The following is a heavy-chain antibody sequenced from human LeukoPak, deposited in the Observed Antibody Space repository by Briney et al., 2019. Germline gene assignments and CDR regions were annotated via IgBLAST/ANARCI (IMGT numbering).Heavy chain of an antibody. J-gene: IGHJ4*02. CDR3: ARVRGSTDWYVDY. V-gene: IGHV3-33*01. Sequence: GRSLRLSCAASGFTLRSYGMHWVRQAPGKGLEWVAIIYSDESNKYYADSVRGRFTISRDIYKNTLFLQMNSLSAEDTAVYYCARVRGSTDWYVDYWGQGTLVTVSS. CDR1: GFTLRSYG. D-gene: IGHD2-2*01. CDR2: IYSDESNK.